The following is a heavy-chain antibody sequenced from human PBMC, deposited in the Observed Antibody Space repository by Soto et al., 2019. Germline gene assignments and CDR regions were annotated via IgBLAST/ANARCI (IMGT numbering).Heavy chain of an antibody. CDR1: GFRFSSYS. D-gene: IGHD6-19*01. J-gene: IGHJ4*02. Sequence: EVQLLESGGALVQPGGSLRPSCVGSGFRFSSYSMTWVRQAPGKGLEWVSAITGSGDRAYSADSVRGRFTISRDNSKNTLYLQMNSLRAEDTAVYYCGKDWAGIAVAGIDYWGQGTLVTVSS. CDR2: ITGSGDRA. V-gene: IGHV3-23*01. CDR3: GKDWAGIAVAGIDY.